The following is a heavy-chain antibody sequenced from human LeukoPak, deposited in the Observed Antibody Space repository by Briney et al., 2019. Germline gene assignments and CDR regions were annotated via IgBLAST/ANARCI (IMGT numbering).Heavy chain of an antibody. CDR1: GFTFSSYW. V-gene: IGHV3-74*01. Sequence: GGSLRLSCAASGFTFSSYWMHWVRQAPGKGLVWVSRINSDGSSTSYADSVKGRLTISRDNAKNTLYLQMNSLRAEDTAVYYCARGGDYSWFDPWGQGTLVTVSS. CDR2: INSDGSST. J-gene: IGHJ5*02. CDR3: ARGGDYSWFDP.